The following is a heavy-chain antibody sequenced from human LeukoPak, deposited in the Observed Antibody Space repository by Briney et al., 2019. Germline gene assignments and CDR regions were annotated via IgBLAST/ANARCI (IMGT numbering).Heavy chain of an antibody. CDR2: IHYTGTT. CDR3: ASKSTDHGELRFDY. V-gene: IGHV4-59*01. Sequence: SETLSLTCTVSGGSMSDFYWSWIRQPPGKGLEWLGYIHYTGTTNYNPPLKSRVTISVDTSKNQFSLKVNSVTAADTGVYYCASKSTDHGELRFDYWGQGTLVTVSS. D-gene: IGHD4-17*01. CDR1: GGSMSDFY. J-gene: IGHJ4*02.